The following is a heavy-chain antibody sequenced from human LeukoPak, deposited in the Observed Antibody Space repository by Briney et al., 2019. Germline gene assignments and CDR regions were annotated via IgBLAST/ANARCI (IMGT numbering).Heavy chain of an antibody. J-gene: IGHJ3*02. CDR1: GFTVSSNY. D-gene: IGHD3-9*01. CDR2: IYSGGST. CDR3: ARDRRYFDWLGAFDI. Sequence: PGGSLRLSCAASGFTVSSNYMSWVRQAPGKGLEWVSVIYSGGSTYYADSVKGRFTISRDNSKNTLYLQMNSLRAEDTAVYYCARDRRYFDWLGAFDIWGQGTMVTVSS. V-gene: IGHV3-53*01.